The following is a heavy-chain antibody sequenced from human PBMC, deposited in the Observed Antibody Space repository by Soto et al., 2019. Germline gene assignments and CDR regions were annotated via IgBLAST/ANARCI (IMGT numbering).Heavy chain of an antibody. J-gene: IGHJ5*02. CDR2: VYTSGST. D-gene: IGHD5-12*01. V-gene: IGHV4-4*07. Sequence: SETLSLTCTVSGGSISGYYWSWIRQPAGKGLEWIGRVYTSGSTNYNPSLKSRVTLSVDTSKNQFSLKLTSVTAADTAVYYCARAGGYEVQGNNWFDPWGQGTLVTVSS. CDR1: GGSISGYY. CDR3: ARAGGYEVQGNNWFDP.